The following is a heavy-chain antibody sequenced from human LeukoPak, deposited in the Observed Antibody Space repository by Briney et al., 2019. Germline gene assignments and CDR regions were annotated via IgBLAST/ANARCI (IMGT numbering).Heavy chain of an antibody. CDR3: ARGMTNRYCSSTSCPNFDY. J-gene: IGHJ4*02. Sequence: GASVKVSCKASGYTFTGYYMHWVRQAPGQGLEWMGWINPNSGGTNYAQKFQGRVTMTRDTSISTAYMELSSLRSEDTAVYYCARGMTNRYCSSTSCPNFDYWGQGTLVTVSS. V-gene: IGHV1-2*02. CDR1: GYTFTGYY. CDR2: INPNSGGT. D-gene: IGHD2-2*01.